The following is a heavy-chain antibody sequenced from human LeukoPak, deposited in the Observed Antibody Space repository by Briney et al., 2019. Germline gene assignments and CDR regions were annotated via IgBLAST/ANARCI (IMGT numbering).Heavy chain of an antibody. CDR3: AKDRGVYGSGIFQH. J-gene: IGHJ1*01. CDR2: ISGSGGST. V-gene: IGHV3-23*01. CDR1: GFTFSSYG. Sequence: QTGGSLRLSCAASGFTFSSYGMSWVRQAPGKGLEWVSAISGSGGSTYYADSVKGRFTISRDNSKNTLYLQMNSLRAEDTAVYYCAKDRGVYGSGIFQHWGQGTLVTVSS. D-gene: IGHD3-10*01.